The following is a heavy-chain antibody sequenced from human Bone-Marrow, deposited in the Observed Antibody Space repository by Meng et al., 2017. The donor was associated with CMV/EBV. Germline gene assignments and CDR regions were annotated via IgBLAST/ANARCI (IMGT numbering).Heavy chain of an antibody. CDR3: VPYSYDQGLFDY. V-gene: IGHV1-2*02. CDR1: GFTFTDYY. J-gene: IGHJ4*02. CDR2: INPKSGAT. D-gene: IGHD3-22*01. Sequence: ASVKVSCKASGFTFTDYYFHWVRQAPVQGLEWMGWINPKSGATKYAQKFQGRVTMTRDTSLSTAYMDLSSLTSDVTALYYCVPYSYDQGLFDYWGQGTLVTVSS.